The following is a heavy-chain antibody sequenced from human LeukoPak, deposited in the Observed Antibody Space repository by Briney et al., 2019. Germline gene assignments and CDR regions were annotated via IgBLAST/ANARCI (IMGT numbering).Heavy chain of an antibody. J-gene: IGHJ4*02. Sequence: PSETLSLTCTVSGGSVSSGNYYWSWIRQPPGKGLEWIGEINHSGSTNYNPSLKSRATISVDTSKYQFSLKLSSVTAADTAVYYCARNLGGSSWVFDYWGQGTLVTVSS. CDR3: ARNLGGSSWVFDY. V-gene: IGHV4-61*01. CDR1: GGSVSSGNYY. D-gene: IGHD6-13*01. CDR2: INHSGST.